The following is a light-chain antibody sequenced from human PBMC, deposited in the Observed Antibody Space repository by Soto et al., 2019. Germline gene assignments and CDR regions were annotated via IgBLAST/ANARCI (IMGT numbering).Light chain of an antibody. CDR3: HQYGSSPWT. CDR2: DAS. Sequence: EIVLTQSPGTLSLSPGERATLSCRASQSVSSNYLAWYQQKPGQAPRLLMYDASSRATGIPDRFSGSGSGTDFTLTISRLEPEDFAVYYCHQYGSSPWTFGQGTKVDIK. CDR1: QSVSSNY. J-gene: IGKJ1*01. V-gene: IGKV3-20*01.